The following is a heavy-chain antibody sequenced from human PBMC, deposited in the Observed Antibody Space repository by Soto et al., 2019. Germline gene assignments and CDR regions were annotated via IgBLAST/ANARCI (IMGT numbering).Heavy chain of an antibody. J-gene: IGHJ4*02. CDR2: ISGSGGST. D-gene: IGHD3-22*01. CDR1: VFTFSSYA. Sequence: GSLRLSCAASVFTFSSYAMSWVRQAPGKGLEWVSAISGSGGSTYYADSVKGRFTISRDNSKNTLYLQMNSLRAEDTAVYYCAKDKRGYYYDSSGYYYPYYFDYWGQGTLVTVSS. CDR3: AKDKRGYYYDSSGYYYPYYFDY. V-gene: IGHV3-23*01.